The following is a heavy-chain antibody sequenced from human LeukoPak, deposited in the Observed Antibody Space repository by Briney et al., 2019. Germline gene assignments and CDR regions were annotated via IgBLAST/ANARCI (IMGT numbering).Heavy chain of an antibody. V-gene: IGHV3-23*01. CDR2: ISGSGGST. Sequence: GGSLRLSCAASGFTFSSYAMSWVRQAPGKGLEWVSAISGSGGSTYYADSVKGRFTISRDNAKNSLYLQMNSLRAEDTALYYCAKGPPGIAAAGTTFDYWGQGTLVTVSS. J-gene: IGHJ4*02. CDR3: AKGPPGIAAAGTTFDY. CDR1: GFTFSSYA. D-gene: IGHD6-13*01.